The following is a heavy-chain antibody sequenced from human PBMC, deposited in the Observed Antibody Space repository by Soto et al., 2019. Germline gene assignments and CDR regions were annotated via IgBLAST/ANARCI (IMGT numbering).Heavy chain of an antibody. Sequence: ASVKVSCKASGYTFTSYAMHWVRQAPGQRLEWMGWINAGNGNTKYSQKFQGRVTITRDTSASTAYMELSSLRSEDTAVYYCAREGITIFGVVIEENWFDPWGQGTLVTVSS. J-gene: IGHJ5*02. CDR1: GYTFTSYA. CDR3: AREGITIFGVVIEENWFDP. CDR2: INAGNGNT. D-gene: IGHD3-3*01. V-gene: IGHV1-3*01.